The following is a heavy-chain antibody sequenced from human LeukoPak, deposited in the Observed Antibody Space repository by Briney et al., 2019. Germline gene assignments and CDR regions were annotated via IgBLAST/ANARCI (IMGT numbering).Heavy chain of an antibody. Sequence: SETLSLTCAVYGGSFSGYYWSWIRQPPGKGLEWIGEINHSGSTNYNPSLKSRVTISVDTSKNQFSLKLNSVTPEDTAVYYCARVSYYYYGMDVWGQGTTVTVSS. CDR2: INHSGST. CDR3: ARVSYYYYGMDV. V-gene: IGHV4-34*01. CDR1: GGSFSGYY. J-gene: IGHJ6*02.